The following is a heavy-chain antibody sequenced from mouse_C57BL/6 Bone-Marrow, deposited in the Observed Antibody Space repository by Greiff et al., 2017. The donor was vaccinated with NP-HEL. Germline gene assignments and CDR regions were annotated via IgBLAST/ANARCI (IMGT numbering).Heavy chain of an antibody. V-gene: IGHV5-4*01. CDR2: ISDGGSYT. CDR1: GFTFSSYA. J-gene: IGHJ2*01. CDR3: ARDPENY. Sequence: DVQLVESGGGLVKPGGSLKLSCAASGFTFSSYAMSWVRQTPEKRLEWVATISDGGSYTYYPDNVKGRFTISRDNAKNNLYLQMSHLKSEDTAMYYCARDPENYWGQGTTLTVSS.